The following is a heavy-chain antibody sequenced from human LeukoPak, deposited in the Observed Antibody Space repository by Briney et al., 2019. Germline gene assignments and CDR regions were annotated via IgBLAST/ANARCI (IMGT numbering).Heavy chain of an antibody. V-gene: IGHV3-9*01. Sequence: GGSPRLSCAASGFTFDDYAMHWVRQAPGKGLEWVSGISWNSGSIGYADSVKGRFTISRDNAKNSLYLQMNSLRAEDTALYYCAKDIFTMVRGVVDYWGQGTLVTVPS. CDR3: AKDIFTMVRGVVDY. J-gene: IGHJ4*02. CDR2: ISWNSGSI. D-gene: IGHD3-10*01. CDR1: GFTFDDYA.